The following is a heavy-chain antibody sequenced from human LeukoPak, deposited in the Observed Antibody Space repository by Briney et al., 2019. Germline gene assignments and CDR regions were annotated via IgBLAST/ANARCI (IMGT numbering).Heavy chain of an antibody. CDR2: ISSSSSYI. V-gene: IGHV3-21*01. CDR1: GFTFISYT. Sequence: GGSLRLSCAASGFTFISYTMNWVRQAPGKGLEWVSSISSSSSYIYYADSVKGRFTISRDNAKNSLYLQMNSLRAEDTAVYYCAREVDYGSGSYYKSSPDYWGQGTLVTVSS. J-gene: IGHJ4*02. D-gene: IGHD3-10*01. CDR3: AREVDYGSGSYYKSSPDY.